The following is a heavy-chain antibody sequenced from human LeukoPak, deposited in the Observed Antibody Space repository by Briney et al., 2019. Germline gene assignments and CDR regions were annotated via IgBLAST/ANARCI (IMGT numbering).Heavy chain of an antibody. V-gene: IGHV3-23*01. D-gene: IGHD3-16*01. CDR1: GFTFSNYA. Sequence: GGSLRLSCAASGFTFSNYAMSWVRQAPGKGLEWVSAISGSASSTYHADSVKGRFTISRDNSKNTLYLQMNSLRAEDTAVYYCAKDNMIETYYFDYWGQGTQVTVSS. CDR2: ISGSASST. J-gene: IGHJ4*02. CDR3: AKDNMIETYYFDY.